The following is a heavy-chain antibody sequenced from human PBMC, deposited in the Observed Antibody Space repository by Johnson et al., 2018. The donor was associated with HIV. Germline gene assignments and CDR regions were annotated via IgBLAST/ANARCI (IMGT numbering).Heavy chain of an antibody. V-gene: IGHV3-30*19. CDR2: ISEDGSKI. CDR1: GFTFSSYG. CDR3: ARGPILEWLSGDAFDI. D-gene: IGHD3-3*01. Sequence: QVQLVESGGGVVQPGGSLRLSCAASGFTFSSYGMHWVRQTPGKGLEWVALISEDGSKIYHADSVKGRFTISRDNSKNTLYLQMNSLRVEDTAMYYCARGPILEWLSGDAFDIWGQGTMVTVSS. J-gene: IGHJ3*02.